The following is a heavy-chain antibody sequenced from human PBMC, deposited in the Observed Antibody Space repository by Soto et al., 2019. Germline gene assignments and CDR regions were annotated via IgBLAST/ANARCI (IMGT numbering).Heavy chain of an antibody. V-gene: IGHV3-33*01. J-gene: IGHJ5*02. Sequence: GESLRLSCASSGFTFSSYGMHWVRQAPGKGLEWVAVIWYDGSNKYYADSVKGRFTISRDNSKNTLYLQMNSLRAEDTAVYYCARDQTASPPKTYNWLDPWGQGTLVTVSS. D-gene: IGHD2-15*01. CDR3: ARDQTASPPKTYNWLDP. CDR2: IWYDGSNK. CDR1: GFTFSSYG.